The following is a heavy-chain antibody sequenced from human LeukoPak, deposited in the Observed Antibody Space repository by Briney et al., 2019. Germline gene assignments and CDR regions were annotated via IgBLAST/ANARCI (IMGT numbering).Heavy chain of an antibody. CDR3: ARAAYGGPTTDY. Sequence: SETLSLTCAVSGGSFSDYYWSWIRQPPGKGLEWIGEIDHSGSTNYNPSLKSRVTISVDTSKNQFSLKLSSVTAADTAVYYCARAAYGGPTTDYWGQGTMVTVSS. CDR1: GGSFSDYY. CDR2: IDHSGST. J-gene: IGHJ4*03. V-gene: IGHV4-34*01. D-gene: IGHD4-23*01.